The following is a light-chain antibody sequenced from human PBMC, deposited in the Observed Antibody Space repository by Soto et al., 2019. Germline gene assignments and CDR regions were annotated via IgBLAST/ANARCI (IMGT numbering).Light chain of an antibody. Sequence: DLVMTQSPLSLPVTPGEPASISCRSSQSLLHSNGYNYLDWYLQRPGQSPQLLIYLGSNRASGVPDRFSGSGSGRDFTLKISRVEAEDFGVYYCMQALQTPFTFGGGTKVEIK. J-gene: IGKJ4*01. V-gene: IGKV2-28*01. CDR2: LGS. CDR3: MQALQTPFT. CDR1: QSLLHSNGYNY.